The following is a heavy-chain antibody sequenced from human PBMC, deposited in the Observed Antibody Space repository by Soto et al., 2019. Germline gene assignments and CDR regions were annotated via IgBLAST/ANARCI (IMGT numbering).Heavy chain of an antibody. CDR1: GFTFRSFT. J-gene: IGHJ5*02. V-gene: IGHV3-21*01. D-gene: IGHD6-13*01. CDR2: LTSNSPYT. CDR3: PRDESRDSSARGWFDP. Sequence: GGSLRLSCAASGFTFRSFTINWVRQAPRKRLECIRNLTSNSPYTYYTATLRVRVTISMDNANTSLHLQRSSLRAEDTAVYYFPRDESRDSSARGWFDPWGPGTLVTVSS.